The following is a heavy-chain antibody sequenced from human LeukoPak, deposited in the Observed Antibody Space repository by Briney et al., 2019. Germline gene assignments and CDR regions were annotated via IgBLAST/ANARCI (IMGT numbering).Heavy chain of an antibody. CDR1: GFTLSSYA. J-gene: IGHJ6*03. Sequence: GGSLRLSCAASGFTLSSYAMSWVRQAPGKGLEWVSAISGSGGSTYYADSVKGRFTISRDNSKNTLYLQMNSLRAEDTAVYYCPKGYGGNSYYYYYYMDVWGKGTTVTVSS. CDR3: PKGYGGNSYYYYYYMDV. D-gene: IGHD4-23*01. V-gene: IGHV3-23*01. CDR2: ISGSGGST.